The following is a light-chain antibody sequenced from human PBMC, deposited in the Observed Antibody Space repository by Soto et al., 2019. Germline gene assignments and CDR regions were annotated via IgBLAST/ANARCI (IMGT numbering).Light chain of an antibody. CDR1: NIGSKN. CDR3: QVWDSSTARV. Sequence: SYELTQPLSVSVALGQTARMTGGGNNIGSKNVHWYQQKPGQAPVLVIYRDSNRPSGIPERFSGSNSGNTATLTISRAQAGDEADYYCQVWDSSTARVFGGGTKLTV. CDR2: RDS. V-gene: IGLV3-9*01. J-gene: IGLJ3*02.